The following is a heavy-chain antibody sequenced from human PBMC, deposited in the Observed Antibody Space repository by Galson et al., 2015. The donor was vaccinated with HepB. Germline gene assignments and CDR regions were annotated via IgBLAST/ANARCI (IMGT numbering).Heavy chain of an antibody. D-gene: IGHD6-13*01. V-gene: IGHV3-21*01. CDR3: ARGEAAAPLPI. Sequence: SLRLSCAASGFTFSSYYMNWVRQAPGKGLEWVSSISSSSSYIYYADSVKGRFTISRDNAKNSLYLQMNSLRAEDTAVYYCARGEAAAPLPIWGQGTLVTVSS. CDR1: GFTFSSYY. J-gene: IGHJ4*02. CDR2: ISSSSSYI.